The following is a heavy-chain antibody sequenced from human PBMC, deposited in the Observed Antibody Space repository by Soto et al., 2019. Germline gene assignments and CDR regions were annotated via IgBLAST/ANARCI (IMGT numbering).Heavy chain of an antibody. D-gene: IGHD1-1*01. J-gene: IGHJ4*02. CDR1: GYTFTNYY. V-gene: IGHV1-2*02. CDR2: INPNDGVT. Sequence: ASVNVSCKSSGYTFTNYYMQWVRQAPGQGLEWMGWINPNDGVTKYAQKFQGRVTMTRDTSISTAYMELSWLRSDDTAVYYCARGARNNFTTQGFPEFWGQGTQVTVSS. CDR3: ARGARNNFTTQGFPEF.